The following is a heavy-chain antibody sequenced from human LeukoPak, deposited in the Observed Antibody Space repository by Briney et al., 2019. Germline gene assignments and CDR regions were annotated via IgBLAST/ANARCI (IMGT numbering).Heavy chain of an antibody. CDR2: INSDGSTT. D-gene: IGHD1-26*01. J-gene: IGHJ3*01. Sequence: GGSLRLSCAASGFTLSSYWMHWVRQAPGKGLVWVSRINSDGSTTRYADSVKGRFTISRDNAKNTLYLQMNSLRAEDTAVYYCARRGATRVAFDVWGQGTMVTVS. V-gene: IGHV3-74*01. CDR3: ARRGATRVAFDV. CDR1: GFTLSSYW.